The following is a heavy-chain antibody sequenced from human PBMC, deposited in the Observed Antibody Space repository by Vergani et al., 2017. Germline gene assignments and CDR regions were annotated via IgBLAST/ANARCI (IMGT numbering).Heavy chain of an antibody. CDR3: ARAPGKGMKYAFDI. V-gene: IGHV4-59*01. J-gene: IGHJ3*02. CDR1: GGSISSYY. D-gene: IGHD3-10*01. Sequence: QVQLQESGPGLVKPSETLSLTCTVSGGSISSYYWSWIRQPPGKGLEWIGYIYYSGSTNYNPSLKSRVTISVDTSKNQFSLKLSSVTAAATAVYYCARAPGKGMKYAFDIWGQGTMVTVSS. CDR2: IYYSGST.